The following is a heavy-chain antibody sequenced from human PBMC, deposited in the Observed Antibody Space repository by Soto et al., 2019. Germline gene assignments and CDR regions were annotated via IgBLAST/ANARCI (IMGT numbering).Heavy chain of an antibody. Sequence: SETLSLTCAVSGDSIKTETWWIWLRQLPGTGPEWIGEIKHSGGANDNPALQSRVTISVDTTKNQFFLKLSSVSAADTAVYYCARAAPRYCSGGSCYSGRDYWGQGTLVTVSS. CDR3: ARAAPRYCSGGSCYSGRDY. CDR1: GDSIKTETW. J-gene: IGHJ4*02. V-gene: IGHV4-4*02. D-gene: IGHD2-15*01. CDR2: IKHSGGA.